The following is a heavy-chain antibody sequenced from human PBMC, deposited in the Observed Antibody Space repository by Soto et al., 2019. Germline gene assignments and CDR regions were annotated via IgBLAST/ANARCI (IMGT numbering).Heavy chain of an antibody. CDR2: IYWNDDK. CDR3: AHSTYLVSCSGVGCHYFQN. V-gene: IGHV2-5*01. D-gene: IGHD2-15*01. Sequence: QITLKESGPTLVKPTQTLTLTCTFSGFSLSTSGVGVGWIRQPPGKALEWLGIIYWNDDKYYSPSLGSRLTITRDTSKNQVVLTVTNMDPVDTATYFCAHSTYLVSCSGVGCHYFQNWSQGTLVTVSS. J-gene: IGHJ4*02. CDR1: GFSLSTSGVG.